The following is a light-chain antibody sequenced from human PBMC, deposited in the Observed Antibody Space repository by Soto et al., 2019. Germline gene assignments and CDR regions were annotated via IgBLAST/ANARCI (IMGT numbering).Light chain of an antibody. CDR3: QQYIKWPIT. CDR1: QSVSIN. CDR2: DAS. J-gene: IGKJ5*01. Sequence: EIMMTQSAAILSLSPGERSSLSWSFSQSVSINLAWYQQKPGQAPRLLISDASTRATGIPARFSGSGSGTEFTLTVSSLQSEDFAVYYCQQYIKWPITFGQGTRLEIK. V-gene: IGKV3-15*01.